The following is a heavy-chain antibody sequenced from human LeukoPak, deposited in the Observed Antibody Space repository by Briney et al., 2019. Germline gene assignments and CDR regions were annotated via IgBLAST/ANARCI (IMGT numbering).Heavy chain of an antibody. J-gene: IGHJ4*02. CDR3: ARGAYCGGECYPLPPYFDY. D-gene: IGHD2-21*01. Sequence: SETLSLTCTVSGGSISSYYWSWIRQPPGKGLEWIGYIYYSGSTNYNPSLKSRVTISVDTSKNQFSLKLSSVTAADTAVYYCARGAYCGGECYPLPPYFDYWGQGTLVTVSS. CDR2: IYYSGST. CDR1: GGSISSYY. V-gene: IGHV4-59*01.